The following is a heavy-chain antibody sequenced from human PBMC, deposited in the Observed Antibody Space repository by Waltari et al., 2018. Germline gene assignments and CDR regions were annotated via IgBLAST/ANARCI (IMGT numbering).Heavy chain of an antibody. J-gene: IGHJ4*02. CDR3: AKDADYGSGSNHFDY. Sequence: QIHLVQSGAEVKEPGASVRVSCKASGYIFNHYGICWVRQAPGQGLEWMGWISAYNGNTQNAPKFEGRVTMTTDTSTSTAYMELRSLRFDDTAVYYCAKDADYGSGSNHFDYWGQGTLVTVSS. CDR1: GYIFNHYG. D-gene: IGHD3-10*01. CDR2: ISAYNGNT. V-gene: IGHV1-18*01.